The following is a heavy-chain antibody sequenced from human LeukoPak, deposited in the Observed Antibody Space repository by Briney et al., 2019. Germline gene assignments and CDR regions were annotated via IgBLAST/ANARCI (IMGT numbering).Heavy chain of an antibody. CDR1: GGSFSGYY. Sequence: KPSETLSLTCAVYGGSFSGYYWSWIRQPPGKGLEWIGEINHSGSTNYNPSLKSRVTISVDTSKNQFSLKLSSVTAADTAVYYCARGGYSGYFLLDFFDYWGQGTLVTVSS. V-gene: IGHV4-34*01. CDR3: ARGGYSGYFLLDFFDY. CDR2: INHSGST. J-gene: IGHJ4*02. D-gene: IGHD5-12*01.